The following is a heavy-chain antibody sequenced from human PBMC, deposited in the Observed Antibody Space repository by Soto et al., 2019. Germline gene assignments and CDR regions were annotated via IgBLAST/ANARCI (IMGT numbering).Heavy chain of an antibody. Sequence: EVQLLESGGGLVQPGGSLRLSCAASGFTFSSYAMSWVRQAPGKGLEWVSAISGSGGGTYYADSVKGRFTISRDNSKNTLYLQMNSLRAEDTAVYYCAKRGSYYDILTGPYPYYYYYMDVWGKGTTVTVSS. J-gene: IGHJ6*03. V-gene: IGHV3-23*01. CDR1: GFTFSSYA. D-gene: IGHD3-9*01. CDR2: ISGSGGGT. CDR3: AKRGSYYDILTGPYPYYYYYMDV.